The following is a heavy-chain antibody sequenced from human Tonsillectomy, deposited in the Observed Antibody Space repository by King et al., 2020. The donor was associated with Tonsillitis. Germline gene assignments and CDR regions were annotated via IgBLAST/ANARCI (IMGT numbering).Heavy chain of an antibody. CDR1: GYSISSGYY. CDR3: ARDQGYGSGSYYVGY. Sequence: VQLQESGPGLVKPSETLSLTCAVSGYSISSGYYWGWIRQPPGKGLEWIGSIYHSGSTYYNPSLKSRVTISVDTSKNQFSLKLNSVTAADTAVYYCARDQGYGSGSYYVGYWGQGTLVTVSS. D-gene: IGHD3-10*01. V-gene: IGHV4-38-2*02. J-gene: IGHJ4*02. CDR2: IYHSGST.